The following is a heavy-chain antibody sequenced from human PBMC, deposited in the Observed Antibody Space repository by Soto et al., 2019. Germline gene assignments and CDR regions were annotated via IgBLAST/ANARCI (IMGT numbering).Heavy chain of an antibody. CDR3: AKAGRPIQLWYPYFDY. V-gene: IGHV3-43D*04. CDR2: ISWDGGST. CDR1: GFTFDDYA. J-gene: IGHJ4*02. Sequence: AGGSLRLSCAASGFTFDDYAMHWVRQAPGKGPEWVSLISWDGGSTYYADSVKGRFTISRDNSKNSLYLQMNSLRAEDTALYYCAKAGRPIQLWYPYFDYWGQGTLVTVSS. D-gene: IGHD5-18*01.